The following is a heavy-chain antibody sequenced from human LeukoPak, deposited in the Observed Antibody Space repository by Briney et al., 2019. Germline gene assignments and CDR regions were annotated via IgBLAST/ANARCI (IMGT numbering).Heavy chain of an antibody. V-gene: IGHV1-46*01. Sequence: ASVKVSCKAFGYTFTSYYMHWVRQAPGQGLEWMGIINPSGGSTSYAQKFQGRVTMTRDTSTSTVYMELSSLRSEDTAVYYCARDSRYCSGGSCYSRIDYWGQGTLVTVSS. CDR2: INPSGGST. J-gene: IGHJ4*02. CDR3: ARDSRYCSGGSCYSRIDY. CDR1: GYTFTSYY. D-gene: IGHD2-15*01.